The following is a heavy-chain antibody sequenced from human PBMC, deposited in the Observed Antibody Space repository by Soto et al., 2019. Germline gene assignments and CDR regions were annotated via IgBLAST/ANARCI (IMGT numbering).Heavy chain of an antibody. D-gene: IGHD2-15*01. CDR2: IIPMFETV. CDR3: ARGLRPGNYGMDV. CDR1: GGTFDNYA. V-gene: IGHV1-69*13. J-gene: IGHJ6*02. Sequence: SVKVSCKASGGTFDNYAVSWVRQAPGQGLEWMGGIIPMFETVNYAQRFQGRLTIAADESTSTAYMELTSLTSADTAIYFCARGLRPGNYGMDVWGQGTTVTISS.